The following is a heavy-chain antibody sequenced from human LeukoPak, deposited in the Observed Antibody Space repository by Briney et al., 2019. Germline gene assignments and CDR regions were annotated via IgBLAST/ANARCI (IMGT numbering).Heavy chain of an antibody. J-gene: IGHJ4*02. Sequence: PGGSLRLSCAGSGFSFSTYDMLWVRQAPGKGLEWVSAIGSGGDTYYAGSVKGRFTISRESANNSFYLQMNCLNAGDTAVYFCARAVAGTDEIDSWGQGTLVTVSS. D-gene: IGHD6-19*01. V-gene: IGHV3-13*01. CDR1: GFSFSTYD. CDR2: IGSGGDT. CDR3: ARAVAGTDEIDS.